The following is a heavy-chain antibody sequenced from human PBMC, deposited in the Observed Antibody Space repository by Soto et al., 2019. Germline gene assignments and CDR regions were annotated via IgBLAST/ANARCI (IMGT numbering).Heavy chain of an antibody. J-gene: IGHJ5*01. V-gene: IGHV6-1*01. CDR1: GDSVSSNHAT. D-gene: IGHD3-16*01. CDR3: AILICNSWLDS. CDR2: KYYRSKWYY. Sequence: VQLQQSGPGLVKPSQTLSLTCAISGDSVSSNHATCDWIRQSRSRGLEWLGRKYYRSKWYYDYALSDKSRFPINPDTSNIQPSKNLYSLTLDAAAVDYWAILICNSWLDSWGQGTLVTVSS.